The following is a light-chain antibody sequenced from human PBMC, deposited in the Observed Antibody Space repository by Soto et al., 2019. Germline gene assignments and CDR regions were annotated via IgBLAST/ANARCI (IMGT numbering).Light chain of an antibody. CDR2: DVR. J-gene: IGLJ2*01. CDR1: SSDVGAYNY. Sequence: QSALTQPRSVSGSPGQSVTISCTGTSSDVGAYNYVSWYQQHPGKVPKLLIFDVRSRHSGVPDRFSGSKSGNTASLTISGLQADDEADYYCCSNAGSYSWVFGGGTKLTVL. CDR3: CSNAGSYSWV. V-gene: IGLV2-11*01.